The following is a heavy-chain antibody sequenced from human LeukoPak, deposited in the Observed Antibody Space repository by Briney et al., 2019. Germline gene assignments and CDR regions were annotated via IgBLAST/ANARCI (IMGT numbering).Heavy chain of an antibody. CDR1: GGTFSSYA. D-gene: IGHD5-24*01. Sequence: REASVKVSCKASGGTFSSYAISWVRQAPGQGLEWMGRIIPILGIANYAQKFQGRVTITADKSTSTAYMELSSLRSEDTVVYYCARGVGGDGYNWGFFDYWGQGTLVTVSS. J-gene: IGHJ4*02. V-gene: IGHV1-69*04. CDR2: IIPILGIA. CDR3: ARGVGGDGYNWGFFDY.